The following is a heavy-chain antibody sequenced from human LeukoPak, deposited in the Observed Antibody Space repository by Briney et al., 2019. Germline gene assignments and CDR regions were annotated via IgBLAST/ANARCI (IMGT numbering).Heavy chain of an antibody. V-gene: IGHV4-59*01. J-gene: IGHJ4*02. D-gene: IGHD2-15*01. CDR3: ARKGGRFDF. CDR2: VYYNGSA. CDR1: GDSIKYYY. Sequence: PSETLSLTCTVSGDSIKYYYWSWIRQSPGKRLEWIGYVYYNGSAKYNPSLKSRVTISVDMSKKQCSLKVRSVTAADTAIYYCARKGGRFDFWGKGTLVSVS.